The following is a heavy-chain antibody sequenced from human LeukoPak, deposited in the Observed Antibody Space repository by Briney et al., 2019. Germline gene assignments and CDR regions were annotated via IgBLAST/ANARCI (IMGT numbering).Heavy chain of an antibody. J-gene: IGHJ6*04. D-gene: IGHD3-3*01. CDR3: ARADYDFWSGYFSPLDV. Sequence: SETLSLTCTFSGGSISSSSYYWGWIRQPPGKWLEWIGSIYYSGSTYYNPSLKSRVTISVDTSKNQFSLKLSSVTAADTAVYYCARADYDFWSGYFSPLDVWGKGTTVTVSS. V-gene: IGHV4-39*01. CDR1: GGSISSSSYY. CDR2: IYYSGST.